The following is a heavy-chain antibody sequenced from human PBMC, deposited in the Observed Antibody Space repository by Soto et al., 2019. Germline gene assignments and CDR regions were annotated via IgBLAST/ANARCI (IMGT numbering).Heavy chain of an antibody. V-gene: IGHV4-59*01. Sequence: SETLSLTCTVSGGSISSYYWSWIRQPPGKGLEWIGYIYYSGSTNYNPSLKSRVTISVDTSKNQFSLKLSSVTAADTAVYYCARGIGDYDSSGYYSEYFQHWGQGTLVTVSS. CDR3: ARGIGDYDSSGYYSEYFQH. CDR2: IYYSGST. D-gene: IGHD3-22*01. CDR1: GGSISSYY. J-gene: IGHJ1*01.